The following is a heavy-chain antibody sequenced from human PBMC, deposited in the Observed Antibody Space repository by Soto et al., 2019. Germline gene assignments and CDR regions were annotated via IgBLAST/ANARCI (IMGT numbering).Heavy chain of an antibody. D-gene: IGHD5-12*01. Sequence: GGSLRLSCEACVFSLSTLDMSWVRQAPGKWLQCFSFIRVSDCTTXXAESVRGPXTMSRENARYAXYLQMXSLGAGDTALYYCAKGAWLDFWCRGTLVTVSS. CDR2: IRVSDCTT. CDR1: VFSLSTLD. J-gene: IGHJ4*02. CDR3: AKGAWLDF. V-gene: IGHV3-23*01.